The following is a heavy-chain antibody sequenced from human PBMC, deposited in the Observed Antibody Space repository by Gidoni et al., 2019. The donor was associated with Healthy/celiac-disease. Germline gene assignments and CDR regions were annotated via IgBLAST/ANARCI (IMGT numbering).Heavy chain of an antibody. V-gene: IGHV3-15*01. CDR3: TTAPVVRFSRGRLFQH. Sequence: EVELVESGGGWVKPGGSLRLSCAASGLTFSNAWMSWVRQAPVKGLEWGGRIKSKTDGVTTDYAAPVKGRFTISRDDSKNTLYRQMNSLKTEDTAVYYCTTAPVVRFSRGRLFQHWGQGTLVTVSS. CDR1: GLTFSNAW. CDR2: IKSKTDGVTT. J-gene: IGHJ1*01. D-gene: IGHD3-16*01.